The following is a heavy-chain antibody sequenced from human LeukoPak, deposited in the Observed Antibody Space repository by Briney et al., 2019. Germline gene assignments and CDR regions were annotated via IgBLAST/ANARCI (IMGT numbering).Heavy chain of an antibody. J-gene: IGHJ5*02. V-gene: IGHV4-39*07. Sequence: SETLSLTCTVSGGSISSSSYYWGWIRQPPGKGLEWIGSIYYSGSTYYNPSLKSRVTISVDTSKNQFSLKLSSVTAADTAVYYCAREKRYYYDSSGPQRWFDPWGQGTLVTVSS. CDR2: IYYSGST. CDR1: GGSISSSSYY. D-gene: IGHD3-22*01. CDR3: AREKRYYYDSSGPQRWFDP.